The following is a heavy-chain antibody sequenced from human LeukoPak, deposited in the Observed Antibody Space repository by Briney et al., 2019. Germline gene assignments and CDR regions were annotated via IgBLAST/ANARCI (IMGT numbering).Heavy chain of an antibody. V-gene: IGHV3-23*01. Sequence: QPGGSLRLSCAASGFPFSSYAMNWVRQAPGKGLEWVSAISGSGVSTYYADSVKGRFTISSDNSKNTLFLQMSSLRVEDTAVYYCARRSSVWSGFDSWGQGTLVTVSS. CDR2: ISGSGVST. CDR3: ARRSSVWSGFDS. D-gene: IGHD6-19*01. J-gene: IGHJ4*02. CDR1: GFPFSSYA.